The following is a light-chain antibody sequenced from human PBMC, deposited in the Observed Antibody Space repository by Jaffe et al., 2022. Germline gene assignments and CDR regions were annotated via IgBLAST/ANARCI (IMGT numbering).Light chain of an antibody. CDR3: SSYTSSSTVV. CDR2: DVT. CDR1: TSDVGFYNF. V-gene: IGLV2-14*03. J-gene: IGLJ2*01. Sequence: QSALTQPASVSGSPGQSITISCTGTTSDVGFYNFVSWYQQHPGKAPKLMIFDVTNRPSGVSIRFSGSKSGNTASLTISGLQAEDEADYYCSSYTSSSTVVFGGGTKLTVL.